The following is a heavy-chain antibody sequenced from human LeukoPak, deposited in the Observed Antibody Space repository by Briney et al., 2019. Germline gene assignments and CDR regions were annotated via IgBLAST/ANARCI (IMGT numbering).Heavy chain of an antibody. CDR2: IIPIFGTA. J-gene: IGHJ4*02. D-gene: IGHD6-25*01. Sequence: SSVKVSCKASGGTFSSYAISWVRQAPGQGLEWMGRIIPIFGTANYAQKFQGRVTITTDESTSTAYMELSSLRSEDTAVYYCARAAEPRPSGYYFDYWGQGTLVTVSS. CDR3: ARAAEPRPSGYYFDY. CDR1: GGTFSSYA. V-gene: IGHV1-69*05.